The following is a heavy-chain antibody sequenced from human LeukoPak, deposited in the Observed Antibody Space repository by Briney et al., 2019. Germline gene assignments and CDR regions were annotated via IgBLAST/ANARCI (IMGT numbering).Heavy chain of an antibody. CDR1: GFTFSSYA. J-gene: IGHJ4*02. CDR2: ISGGGGST. Sequence: GGSLRLSCEASGFTFSSYAMSWVRQAPGKGLEWVSVISGGGGSTYYADSVKGRFTISRDNSKNTLYLQVNSLRAEDTAVYYCAKGGKWDVTPFDYWGQGTLVTVSS. D-gene: IGHD1-26*01. CDR3: AKGGKWDVTPFDY. V-gene: IGHV3-23*01.